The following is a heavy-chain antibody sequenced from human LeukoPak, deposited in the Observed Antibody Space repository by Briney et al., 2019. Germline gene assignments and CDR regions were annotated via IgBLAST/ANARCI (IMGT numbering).Heavy chain of an antibody. CDR2: ISSSSSYI. Sequence: PGGSLRLSCAASGFKFDDYAMHWVRQAPGKGLEWVSSISSSSSYIYYADSVKGRFTISRDNAKNSLYLQMNSLRAEDTAVYYCARDPRDSNYYGSGSYQFDPWGQGTLVTVSS. J-gene: IGHJ5*02. V-gene: IGHV3-21*01. CDR3: ARDPRDSNYYGSGSYQFDP. D-gene: IGHD3-10*01. CDR1: GFKFDDYA.